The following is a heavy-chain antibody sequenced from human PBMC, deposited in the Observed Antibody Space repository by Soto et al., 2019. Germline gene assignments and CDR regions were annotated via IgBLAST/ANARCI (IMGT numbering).Heavy chain of an antibody. Sequence: QVQLVQSGTEVMKPGASVKIACKASGYTFTGFAMHLVRQAPGQRLEWMGWINAGNGHTKYSQRFPGRATITRETSAGTAYMELSSLGSDDTAGYYCARGLWVATKADYYLDYWGQGTLVTVSS. D-gene: IGHD5-12*01. CDR1: GYTFTGFA. V-gene: IGHV1-3*01. CDR3: ARGLWVATKADYYLDY. CDR2: INAGNGHT. J-gene: IGHJ4*02.